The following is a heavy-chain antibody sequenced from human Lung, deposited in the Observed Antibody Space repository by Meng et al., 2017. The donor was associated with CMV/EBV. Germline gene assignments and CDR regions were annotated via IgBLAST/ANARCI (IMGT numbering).Heavy chain of an antibody. D-gene: IGHD2-21*01. CDR2: ISSGSTSI. CDR3: ATDKGEGFDP. Sequence: EGQLVEAGGGLVKPGGSLSLSCAASGFTLSDSNMNWVRQAPGKGLEWVSSISSGSTSIYYADSVKGRFTISRDNAKNSLYLQMNSLRAEDTALYYCATDKGEGFDPWGQGTLVTVSS. V-gene: IGHV3-21*01. J-gene: IGHJ5*02. CDR1: GFTLSDSN.